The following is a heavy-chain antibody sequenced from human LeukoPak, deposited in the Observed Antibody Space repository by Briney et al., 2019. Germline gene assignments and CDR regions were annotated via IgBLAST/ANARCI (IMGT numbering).Heavy chain of an antibody. J-gene: IGHJ3*02. CDR2: ISPSGGST. Sequence: GASVKVSCKASGYTFTTYYIHWVRQAPGQGLEWMGIISPSGGSTSYAQKFQGRVTMTRDTSTSTVYMELSSLRSEDTAVYYCTRTYYYDSSGYYYGRDAFDIWGQGTMDTVSS. V-gene: IGHV1-46*01. D-gene: IGHD3-22*01. CDR1: GYTFTTYY. CDR3: TRTYYYDSSGYYYGRDAFDI.